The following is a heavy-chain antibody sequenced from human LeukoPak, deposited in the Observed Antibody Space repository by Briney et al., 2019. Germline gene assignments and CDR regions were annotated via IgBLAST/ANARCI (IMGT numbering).Heavy chain of an antibody. J-gene: IGHJ4*02. D-gene: IGHD3-22*01. CDR2: IKQDGSEK. V-gene: IGHV3-7*01. CDR1: GFTFSSYS. Sequence: GGSLRLSCAASGFTFSSYSMNWVRQAPGKGLEWVANIKQDGSEKYYVDSVKGRFTISRDNAKNSLYLQMNSLRAEDTAVYYCARDRSDFYYDSSGYYTRFDYWGQGTLVTVSS. CDR3: ARDRSDFYYDSSGYYTRFDY.